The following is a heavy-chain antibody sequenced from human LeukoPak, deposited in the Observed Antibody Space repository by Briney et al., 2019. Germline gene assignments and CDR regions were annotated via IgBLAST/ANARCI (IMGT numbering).Heavy chain of an antibody. V-gene: IGHV3-23*01. D-gene: IGHD6-19*01. CDR2: ISGSGSDT. CDR1: GLTFTNYG. CDR3: AGSSGWWAHDY. Sequence: GGSLRLSCAASGLTFTNYGMTWVRQAPGKGLEWVSSISGSGSDTYYADSVKGRSTISRDNSKNTLYVQMASLRAEDTAIYYCAGSSGWWAHDYWGQGTLVTVSS. J-gene: IGHJ4*02.